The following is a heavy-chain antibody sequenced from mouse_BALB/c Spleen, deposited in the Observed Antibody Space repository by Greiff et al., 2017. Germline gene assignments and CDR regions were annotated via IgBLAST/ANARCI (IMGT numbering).Heavy chain of an antibody. V-gene: IGHV5-6-2*01. CDR3: ARHEWDWYFDV. CDR2: INSNGGST. Sequence: EVQLVESGGGLVKLGGSLKLSCAASGFTFSSYYMSWVRQTPEKRLELVAAINSNGGSTYYPDTVKGRFTISRDNAKNTLYLQMSSLKSEDTALYYCARHEWDWYFDVWGAGTTVTVSS. J-gene: IGHJ1*01. CDR1: GFTFSSYY.